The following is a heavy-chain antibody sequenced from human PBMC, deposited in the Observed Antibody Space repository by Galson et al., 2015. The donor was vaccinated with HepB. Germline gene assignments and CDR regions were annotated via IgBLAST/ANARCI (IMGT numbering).Heavy chain of an antibody. D-gene: IGHD1-7*01. CDR3: ARDLGGTDSYYMDV. V-gene: IGHV3-13*01. Sequence: SLRLSCAASGFTFSSYDMHWVRQATGKGLEWVSAIGTAGDTYYPGSVKGRFTISRENAKNSLYLQMNSLRAGDTAVYYCARDLGGTDSYYMDVWGKGTTVTVSS. CDR1: GFTFSSYD. CDR2: IGTAGDT. J-gene: IGHJ6*03.